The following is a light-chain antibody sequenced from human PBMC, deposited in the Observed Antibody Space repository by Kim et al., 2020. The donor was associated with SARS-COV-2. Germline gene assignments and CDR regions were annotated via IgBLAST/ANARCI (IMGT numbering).Light chain of an antibody. V-gene: IGKV4-1*01. CDR1: QSILYSSKNRSY. J-gene: IGKJ4*01. CDR3: QQYYSTPFT. Sequence: ATINCKSSQSILYSSKNRSYLAWYQHKPGQPPKLLIYWASTRESGVPDRFSGSGSGTDFTLTISSLQAEDVAVYYCQQYYSTPFTFGGGTKVDIK. CDR2: WAS.